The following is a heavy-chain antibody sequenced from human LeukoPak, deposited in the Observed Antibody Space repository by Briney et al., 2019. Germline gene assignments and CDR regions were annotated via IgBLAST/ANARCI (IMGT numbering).Heavy chain of an antibody. V-gene: IGHV4-39*01. Sequence: PSETLSLTCTVSGGSIRRSGYFWGWIRQPPGKGLEWIGSISYGGSTYYNPSPQSRVTISVDTSKNQFSLKVSSVTAADTAVYYCARQGYGYEAFDYWGQGTLVTVSS. CDR2: ISYGGST. CDR3: ARQGYGYEAFDY. D-gene: IGHD5-12*01. CDR1: GGSIRRSGYF. J-gene: IGHJ4*02.